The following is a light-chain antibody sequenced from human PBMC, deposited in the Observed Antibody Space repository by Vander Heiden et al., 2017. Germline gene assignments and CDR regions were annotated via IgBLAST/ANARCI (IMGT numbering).Light chain of an antibody. Sequence: DRIRTQSPLSLAVTHGEPASIPCRSSQSLLHSNGYNYLDLYLQKPGQSPQLLIYLGSNRASGVPDRFSGSGSGTDFTLKISSVEAEDVGVYYCMQALQAPYTFGQGTKLEIK. CDR3: MQALQAPYT. V-gene: IGKV2-28*01. CDR1: QSLLHSNGYNY. CDR2: LGS. J-gene: IGKJ2*01.